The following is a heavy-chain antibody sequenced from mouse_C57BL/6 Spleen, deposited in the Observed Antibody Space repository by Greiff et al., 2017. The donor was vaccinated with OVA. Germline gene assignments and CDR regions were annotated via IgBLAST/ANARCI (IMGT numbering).Heavy chain of an antibody. CDR3: VRHRFGYDGGYFDV. CDR1: GFSFNTYA. J-gene: IGHJ1*03. D-gene: IGHD2-12*01. CDR2: IRSKSNNYAT. V-gene: IGHV10-1*01. Sequence: EVQGVESGGGLVQPKGSLKLSCAASGFSFNTYAMNWVRQAPGKGLEWVARIRSKSNNYATYYADSVKDRFTISRDDSESMLYLQMNSLKTEDTAMYYCVRHRFGYDGGYFDVWGTGTTVTVSS.